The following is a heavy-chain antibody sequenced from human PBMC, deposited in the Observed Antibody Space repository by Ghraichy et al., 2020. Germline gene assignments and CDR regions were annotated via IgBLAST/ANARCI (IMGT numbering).Heavy chain of an antibody. CDR3: ERQGISDRVLDY. CDR2: IHPGDSNF. J-gene: IGHJ4*02. CDR1: GYTFTNYW. V-gene: IGHV5-51*01. D-gene: IGHD6-13*01. Sequence: GESLNISCQGSGYTFTNYWIGWVRQVPGKGLEWMGIIHPGDSNFRYSPSFQGQVSFSVDKSTSTAYLQWNSLKASDTAMFYCERQGISDRVLDYWGQGTLVTVSS.